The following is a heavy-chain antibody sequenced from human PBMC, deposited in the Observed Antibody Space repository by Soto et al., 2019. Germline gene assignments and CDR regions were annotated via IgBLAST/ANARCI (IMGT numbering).Heavy chain of an antibody. V-gene: IGHV3-30*03. J-gene: IGHJ4*02. D-gene: IGHD2-15*01. CDR3: AREREPWVAASESPAIDY. CDR2: ISYDGSNK. CDR1: GFTFSSYG. Sequence: GGSLRLSCAASGFTFSSYGMHWVRQAPGKGLEWVAVISYDGSNKYYADSVKGRFTISRDNSKNTLYLQMNSLRAEDTAVYYCAREREPWVAASESPAIDYWGQGTLVTVSS.